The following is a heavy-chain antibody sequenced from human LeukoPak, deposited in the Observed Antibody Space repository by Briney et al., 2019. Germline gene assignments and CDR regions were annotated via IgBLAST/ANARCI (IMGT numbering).Heavy chain of an antibody. CDR1: GFTFSSYS. Sequence: GGSLRLSCAASGFTFSSYSMNWVRQAPGKGLEWVSSISSSSSYIYYADSVKGRFTISRDNSKNTLYLQMNSLRAEDTAVYYCARDRSGWESDYWGQGTLVTVSS. J-gene: IGHJ4*02. D-gene: IGHD6-19*01. CDR3: ARDRSGWESDY. V-gene: IGHV3-21*01. CDR2: ISSSSSYI.